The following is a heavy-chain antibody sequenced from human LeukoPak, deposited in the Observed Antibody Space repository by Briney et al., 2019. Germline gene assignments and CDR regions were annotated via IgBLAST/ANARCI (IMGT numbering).Heavy chain of an antibody. J-gene: IGHJ5*02. CDR3: ARAAYNWNDGWFDP. Sequence: ASVKVSCKASGYTFTGYYIHWVRQAPGQGLEWMGWINPNSGGTNYAQKFQGRVTMTRDTSISTAYMELSRLRSDDTAVYCCARAAYNWNDGWFDPWGQGTLVTVSS. CDR2: INPNSGGT. D-gene: IGHD1-20*01. V-gene: IGHV1-2*02. CDR1: GYTFTGYY.